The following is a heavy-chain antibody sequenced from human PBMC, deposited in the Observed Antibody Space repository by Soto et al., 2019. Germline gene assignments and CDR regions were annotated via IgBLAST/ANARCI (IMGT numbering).Heavy chain of an antibody. V-gene: IGHV3-74*01. CDR3: ARDRRRGTGSSYYYYGMDV. Sequence: LRLSCAASGFTFSSYWMHWVRQAPGKGLVWVSRINSDGSSTSYADSVKGRFTISRDNAKNTLYLQMNSLRAEDTAVYYCARDRRRGTGSSYYYYGMDVWGQGTTVTVSS. J-gene: IGHJ6*02. CDR1: GFTFSSYW. D-gene: IGHD6-6*01. CDR2: INSDGSST.